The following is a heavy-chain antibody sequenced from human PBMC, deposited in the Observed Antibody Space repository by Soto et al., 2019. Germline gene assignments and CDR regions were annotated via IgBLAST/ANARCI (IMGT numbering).Heavy chain of an antibody. V-gene: IGHV3-33*01. D-gene: IGHD6-13*01. Sequence: QVQLVESGGGVVQPGRSLRLSCAASGFTFSSYGMHWVRQAPGKGLEWVAVIWYDGSNKYYADSVKGRFTISRDNSKNTLYLQMNSLRAEDTAVYYCARPSGGSWYSFDYWGQGTLVTVSS. J-gene: IGHJ4*02. CDR3: ARPSGGSWYSFDY. CDR2: IWYDGSNK. CDR1: GFTFSSYG.